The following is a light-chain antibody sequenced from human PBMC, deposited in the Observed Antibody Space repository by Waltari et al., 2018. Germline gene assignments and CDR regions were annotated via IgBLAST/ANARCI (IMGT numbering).Light chain of an antibody. J-gene: IGLJ2*01. CDR1: SSDIGTYNY. CDR2: DVT. CDR3: CSYAGSSSLV. Sequence: SALTQPASVSGSPGQSIPISCPGTSSDIGTYNYVSWYQQYPGNAPKLMIYDVTKRPSGVSDRFSGSKSGNTASLTISGLQAEDEADYYCCSYAGSSSLVFGGGTKLTVL. V-gene: IGLV2-23*02.